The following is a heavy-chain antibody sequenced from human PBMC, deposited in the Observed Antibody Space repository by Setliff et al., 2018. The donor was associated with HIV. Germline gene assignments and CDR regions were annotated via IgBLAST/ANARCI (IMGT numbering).Heavy chain of an antibody. Sequence: SETLSLTCAFYGASFTDYYWNWIRQPPGKGLEWIGEIHHTGHINYNPSFKSRVTMSLDMSTNQFSLKLRSVTAADTAVYYCATSGSWFGEFKWGQGTLVTVSS. CDR3: ATSGSWFGEFK. J-gene: IGHJ4*02. CDR2: IHHTGHI. CDR1: GASFTDYY. V-gene: IGHV4-34*01. D-gene: IGHD3-10*01.